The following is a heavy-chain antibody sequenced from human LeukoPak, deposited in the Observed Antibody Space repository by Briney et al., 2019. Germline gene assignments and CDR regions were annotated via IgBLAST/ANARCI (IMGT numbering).Heavy chain of an antibody. CDR3: ARGGPSRDYYDSSGYYPDAFDI. CDR1: GFTFSSYG. J-gene: IGHJ3*02. CDR2: ISGSGGST. D-gene: IGHD3-22*01. Sequence: GGSLRLSCAASGFTFSSYGMSWVRQAPGKGLEWVSAISGSGGSTYYADSVKGRFTISRDNSKNTLYLQMNSLRAEDTAVYYCARGGPSRDYYDSSGYYPDAFDIWGQGTMVTVSS. V-gene: IGHV3-23*01.